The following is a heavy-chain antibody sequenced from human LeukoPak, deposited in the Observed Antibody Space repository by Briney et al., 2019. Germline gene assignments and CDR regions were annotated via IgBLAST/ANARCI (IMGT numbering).Heavy chain of an antibody. CDR3: AREGSYRNWLDP. CDR1: GFTFSNYW. D-gene: IGHD1-26*01. CDR2: LKQEGSEK. V-gene: IGHV3-7*05. J-gene: IGHJ5*02. Sequence: GGSLRLSCAASGFTFSNYWMSWVRQAPGKGLEWVANLKQEGSEKYYVDSVKGRFTISRDNAKNLLYLQMNSLRAEDTAVYYCAREGSYRNWLDPWGQGTLVTPSA.